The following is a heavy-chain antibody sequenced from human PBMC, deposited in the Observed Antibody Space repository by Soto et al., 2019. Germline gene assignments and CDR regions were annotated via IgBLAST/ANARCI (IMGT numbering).Heavy chain of an antibody. Sequence: EVQLMESGGGLVQPGGSLRLSCAASGFIFSDYYMDWVRQVPGKGLEWVGRTRNKVNSFSAEYAASVKGRFSIYRDASKDSMYLQMNSLKSDDTAVYYCASDTGGSYDYWGQGALVTVSS. CDR1: GFIFSDYY. CDR3: ASDTGGSYDY. J-gene: IGHJ4*02. CDR2: TRNKVNSFSA. V-gene: IGHV3-72*01. D-gene: IGHD3-16*01.